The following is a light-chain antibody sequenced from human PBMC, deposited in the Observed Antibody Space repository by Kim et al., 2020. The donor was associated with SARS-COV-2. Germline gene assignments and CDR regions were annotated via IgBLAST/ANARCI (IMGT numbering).Light chain of an antibody. CDR3: QQRGNWPGT. J-gene: IGKJ2*01. Sequence: EIVLTQSPATLSLSPGERATLSCRASQSVRGNLAWYQQKPGQAPRLVISDASNRATGIPARFSASGSGTDFTLTISSLEPEDFAVYYCQQRGNWPGTFGQGTKLEI. CDR2: DAS. V-gene: IGKV3-11*01. CDR1: QSVRGN.